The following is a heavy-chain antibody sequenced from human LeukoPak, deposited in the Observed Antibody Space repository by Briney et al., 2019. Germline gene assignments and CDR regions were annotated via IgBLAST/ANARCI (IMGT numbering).Heavy chain of an antibody. J-gene: IGHJ4*02. CDR1: GFTFSVYA. Sequence: GGSLRLSCAASGFTFSVYAMSWVRQAPGKGLEWVSGISGSGANTHYADSVKGRFTISRDSSKNTLYLQMNSLRAEDTAVYYCAKDRVRYSSSWLGFDYWGQGTLVTVSS. V-gene: IGHV3-23*01. CDR3: AKDRVRYSSSWLGFDY. D-gene: IGHD6-13*01. CDR2: ISGSGANT.